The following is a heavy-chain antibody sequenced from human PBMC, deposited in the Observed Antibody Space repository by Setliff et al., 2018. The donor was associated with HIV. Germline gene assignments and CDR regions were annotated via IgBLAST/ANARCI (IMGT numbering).Heavy chain of an antibody. CDR1: KFIFSSYS. V-gene: IGHV3-7*01. CDR3: ARPIAAAGLFDS. J-gene: IGHJ4*02. D-gene: IGHD6-13*01. CDR2: IKQDGSEK. Sequence: GGSLRLSCVASKFIFSSYSMSWVRQAPGKGLEWVANIKQDGSEKYYVDSVKGRLTISRDNAKNSLYLQMNSLRAEDTAVYYCARPIAAAGLFDSWGQGTLVTVSS.